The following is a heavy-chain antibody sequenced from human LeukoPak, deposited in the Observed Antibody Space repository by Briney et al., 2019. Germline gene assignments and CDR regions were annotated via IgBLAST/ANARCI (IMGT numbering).Heavy chain of an antibody. D-gene: IGHD3-10*01. CDR2: IQYDGSEI. CDR1: GFTFSSYG. Sequence: EGSLRLSCAASGFTFSSYGMHWVRQAPGKGLEWVAFIQYDGSEIYYADSVKGRFTISRDNSKNTLYLQVNSLRAEDTAVFYCARESGAARIGQLLNYWGQGTLVTVSS. CDR3: ARESGAARIGQLLNY. J-gene: IGHJ4*02. V-gene: IGHV3-30*02.